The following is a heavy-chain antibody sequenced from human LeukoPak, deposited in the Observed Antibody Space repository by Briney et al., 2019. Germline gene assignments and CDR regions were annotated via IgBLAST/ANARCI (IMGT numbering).Heavy chain of an antibody. CDR2: INPSGGST. D-gene: IGHD3-10*01. Sequence: GASVKVSCKASGYTFTRYDMNWVRQAPGQGLEWMGIINPSGGSTNYAQKFQGRVTMTRDTSTSTIYMEVSSLRSEDTAVYYCATSFRAVDWFDPWGQGTLVTVSS. V-gene: IGHV1-46*01. CDR1: GYTFTRYD. CDR3: ATSFRAVDWFDP. J-gene: IGHJ5*02.